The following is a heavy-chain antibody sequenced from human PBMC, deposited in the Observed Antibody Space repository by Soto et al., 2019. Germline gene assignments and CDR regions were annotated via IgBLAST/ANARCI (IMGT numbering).Heavy chain of an antibody. J-gene: IGHJ5*02. CDR2: IYYSGST. Sequence: PSETLSLTCTVSGGSISSSSYYWGWIRQPPGKGLEWIGSIYYSGSTYYNPSLKSRVTISVDTSRNQFSLKLSSVTAADTAVYYCARGGREGYCSGGSCYLKRIYNWFDPWGQGTLVTVSS. CDR3: ARGGREGYCSGGSCYLKRIYNWFDP. CDR1: GGSISSSSYY. D-gene: IGHD2-15*01. V-gene: IGHV4-39*01.